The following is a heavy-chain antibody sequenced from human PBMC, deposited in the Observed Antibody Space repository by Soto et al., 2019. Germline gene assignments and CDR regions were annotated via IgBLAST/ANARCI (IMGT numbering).Heavy chain of an antibody. D-gene: IGHD1-20*01. J-gene: IGHJ4*02. CDR1: GFNCSNLR. V-gene: IGHV3-74*03. Sequence: GSLRLSCEASGFNCSNLRMHWLRKAPGKGLVWVSRTSLEGTITTYAESVKGRFTIARDSGKKSVSLQMTSLRNEHTAVYHGSRGRGYYWYFWGKVSLGTVAS. CDR3: SRGRGYYWYF. CDR2: TSLEGTIT.